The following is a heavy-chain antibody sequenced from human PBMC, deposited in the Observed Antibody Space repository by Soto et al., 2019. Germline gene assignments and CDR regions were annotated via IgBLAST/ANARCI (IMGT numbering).Heavy chain of an antibody. CDR1: GFTFSNYA. Sequence: EVQLVESGGGLVQPGGSLRLSCAASGFTFSNYAMSWVRQAPGKGLEWVSVISDSGGTTYYADSVKGRFTISRDNSKNTLYLQMNSLRVEDTAVYYCAKTRSIFQMLYRTFDYWGQGTLVTVSS. J-gene: IGHJ4*02. D-gene: IGHD2-2*02. CDR2: ISDSGGTT. CDR3: AKTRSIFQMLYRTFDY. V-gene: IGHV3-23*04.